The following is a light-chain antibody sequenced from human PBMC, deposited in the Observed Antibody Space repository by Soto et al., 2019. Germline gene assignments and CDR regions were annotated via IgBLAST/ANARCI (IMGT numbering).Light chain of an antibody. V-gene: IGKV1-9*01. J-gene: IGKJ4*01. CDR3: QQVNNYPLT. Sequence: DIQLTQSPSLLSAAVVDRFTITFRASQGISTFLAWYQQKPGKAPQRLIYAASTLQSGVPSRFSGSGSGTEFTLTISSLQPEDFATYFCQQVNNYPLTFGGGTKVDI. CDR2: AAS. CDR1: QGISTF.